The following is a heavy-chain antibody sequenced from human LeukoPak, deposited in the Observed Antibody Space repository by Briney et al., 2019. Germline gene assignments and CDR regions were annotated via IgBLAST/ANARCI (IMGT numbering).Heavy chain of an antibody. D-gene: IGHD1-1*01. CDR3: ARLSTDYWYLDF. J-gene: IGHJ2*01. CDR1: GGSISSSSYY. Sequence: PSETLSLTCTVSGGSISSSSYYWGWLRQPPGKGLEGIGSIYYSGSTYYNPSLKSRVTISVDTSKNQFSLKLSSVTAAGPAVYYCARLSTDYWYLDFWGRGTLVTVSS. CDR2: IYYSGST. V-gene: IGHV4-39*01.